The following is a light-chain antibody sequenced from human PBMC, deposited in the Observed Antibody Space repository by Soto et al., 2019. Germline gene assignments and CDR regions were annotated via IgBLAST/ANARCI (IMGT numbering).Light chain of an antibody. CDR1: QSISSW. V-gene: IGKV1-5*03. CDR2: KAS. Sequence: DIQMTHSPSTLSASVGDRFTITCRASQSISSWLAWYQQKPGKAPKLLIYKASSLESGVPSRFSGSGSGTEFTLTISSLQPDDFATYYCQQYKSYPYTFGQGTKLEIK. CDR3: QQYKSYPYT. J-gene: IGKJ2*01.